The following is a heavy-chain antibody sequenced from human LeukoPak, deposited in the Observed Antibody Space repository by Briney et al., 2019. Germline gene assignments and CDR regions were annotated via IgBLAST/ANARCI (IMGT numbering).Heavy chain of an antibody. Sequence: ASVKVSCKASGYTFTSYYMHWVRQAPGQGLEWMGIINPSGGSTSYAQKFQGRVTMTRDTSTSTVYMELSRLRSDDTAVYYCARSGFGITMVRGVISNFDYWGQGTLVTVSS. CDR3: ARSGFGITMVRGVISNFDY. CDR1: GYTFTSYY. CDR2: INPSGGST. J-gene: IGHJ4*02. V-gene: IGHV1-46*01. D-gene: IGHD3-10*01.